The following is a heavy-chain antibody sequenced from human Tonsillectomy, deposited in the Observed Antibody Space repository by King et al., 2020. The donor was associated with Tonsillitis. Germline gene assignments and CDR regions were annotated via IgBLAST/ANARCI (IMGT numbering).Heavy chain of an antibody. CDR1: GFTFSSYA. D-gene: IGHD3-10*01. J-gene: IGHJ6*03. CDR3: ANGLYGSGSYSPYYYYMDV. V-gene: IGHV3-23*04. CDR2: ISGSGGST. Sequence: VQLVESGGGLVQPGGSPRLSCAASGFTFSSYAMSWVRQAPGKGLEWVSAISGSGGSTYYADSVKGRFTISRDNSKNTLYLQMNSLRAEDTAVYYCANGLYGSGSYSPYYYYMDVWGKGTTVTVSS.